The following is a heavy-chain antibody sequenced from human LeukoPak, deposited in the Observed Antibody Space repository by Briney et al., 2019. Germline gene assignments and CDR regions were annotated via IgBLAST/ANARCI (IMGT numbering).Heavy chain of an antibody. D-gene: IGHD4-17*01. CDR3: AREPAVTTADYGMDV. Sequence: ASVNVSCKASGYTFTGYYMHWVRQAPGQGLEWMGWINPNSGGTNYAQKFQGWVTMTRDTSISTAYMELSRLRSDDTAVYYCAREPAVTTADYGMDVWGQGTTVTVSS. J-gene: IGHJ6*02. CDR1: GYTFTGYY. CDR2: INPNSGGT. V-gene: IGHV1-2*04.